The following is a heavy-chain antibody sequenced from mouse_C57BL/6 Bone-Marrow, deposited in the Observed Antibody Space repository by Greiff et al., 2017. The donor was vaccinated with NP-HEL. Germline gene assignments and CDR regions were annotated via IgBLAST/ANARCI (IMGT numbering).Heavy chain of an antibody. D-gene: IGHD2-1*01. J-gene: IGHJ3*01. CDR1: GFSLTSYG. V-gene: IGHV2-2*01. Sequence: VQLQESGPGLVQPSQSLSITCTVSGFSLTSYGVHWVRQSPGKGLEWLGVIWSGGSTDYNAAFISRLSISKDNSKSQVFFKMNSLQADDTAIYYCARNSLYYGNPAWFAYWGQGTLVTVSA. CDR3: ARNSLYYGNPAWFAY. CDR2: IWSGGST.